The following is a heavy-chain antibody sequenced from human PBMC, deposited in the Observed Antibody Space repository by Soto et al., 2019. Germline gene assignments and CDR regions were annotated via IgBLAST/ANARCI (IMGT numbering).Heavy chain of an antibody. CDR2: IYPDDFDT. Sequence: GESLKISCQASGYRFSTYWIAWVRQTPGKGLEWMGIIYPDDFDTRESPSFQGDVAISVDKSTYTAYLQWSSLKASDTAIYYCARREYRYGFFDLWGQGTLVTVSS. CDR1: GYRFSTYW. V-gene: IGHV5-51*01. CDR3: ARREYRYGFFDL. D-gene: IGHD3-16*02. J-gene: IGHJ4*02.